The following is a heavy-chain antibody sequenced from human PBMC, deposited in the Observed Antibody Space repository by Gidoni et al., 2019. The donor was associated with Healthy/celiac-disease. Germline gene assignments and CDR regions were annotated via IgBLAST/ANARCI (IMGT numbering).Heavy chain of an antibody. Sequence: EVQLVQSGAEVKQPGESLKISCKGSGYSFTNYWSGWVRQMPGKGLQGMGIIYPGDSDTRYSPSFQGQVTISADKSISTAYLQWSSLKASDTAMYYCARQVGANNYWYFDLWGRGSLVTVSS. CDR2: IYPGDSDT. CDR1: GYSFTNYW. V-gene: IGHV5-51*01. J-gene: IGHJ2*01. CDR3: ARQVGANNYWYFDL. D-gene: IGHD1-26*01.